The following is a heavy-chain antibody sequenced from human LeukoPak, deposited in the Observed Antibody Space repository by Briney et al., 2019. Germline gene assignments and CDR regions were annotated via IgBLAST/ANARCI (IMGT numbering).Heavy chain of an antibody. CDR2: INSDGSST. V-gene: IGHV3-74*01. CDR1: GYAFSNNW. Sequence: GGSLRLSCAASGYAFSNNWMHWVRQAPGKGLLWVSRINSDGSSTSYADSVKARFTISRDNAKNTLYLQMNSLRAEDTAVYYCASSDWYAAFDIWGQGTMVTVSS. J-gene: IGHJ3*02. CDR3: ASSDWYAAFDI. D-gene: IGHD3-9*01.